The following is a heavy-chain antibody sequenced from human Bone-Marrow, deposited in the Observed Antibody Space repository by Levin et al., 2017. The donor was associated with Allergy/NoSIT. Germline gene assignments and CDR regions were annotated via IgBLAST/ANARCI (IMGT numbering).Heavy chain of an antibody. CDR3: ARRDKRNVGYSYGYLGY. Sequence: ASVKVSCKASGYTFTSYAMNWVRQAPGQGLEWMGWINTNTGNPTYAQGFTGRFVFSLDTSVSTAYLQISSLKAEDTAVYYCARRDKRNVGYSYGYLGYWGQGTLVTVSS. J-gene: IGHJ4*02. D-gene: IGHD5-18*01. V-gene: IGHV7-4-1*02. CDR1: GYTFTSYA. CDR2: INTNTGNP.